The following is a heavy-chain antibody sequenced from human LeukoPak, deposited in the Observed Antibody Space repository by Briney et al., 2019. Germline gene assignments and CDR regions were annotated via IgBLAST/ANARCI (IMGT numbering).Heavy chain of an antibody. CDR3: ARVPGPYTTSRFDY. D-gene: IGHD2-2*02. CDR1: GYTFTGYY. V-gene: IGHV1-2*02. J-gene: IGHJ4*02. CDR2: IDPNSGGT. Sequence: ASVKVSGKTSGYTFTGYYLHWVRQAPGQGLEWMGRIDPNSGGTNYAQKFQGRVTVTRDTSTSTVYMELSGLRSDDTAVYYCARVPGPYTTSRFDYWGQGTLVTVSS.